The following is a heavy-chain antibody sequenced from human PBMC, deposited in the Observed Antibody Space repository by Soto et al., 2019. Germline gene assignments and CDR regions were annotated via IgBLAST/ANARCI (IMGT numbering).Heavy chain of an antibody. CDR1: DGSISSSSYY. V-gene: IGHV4-39*01. CDR3: LATVVAID. CDR2: IYYSGST. Sequence: QLQLQESGPGLVKPSETLSLTCTVSDGSISSSSYYWGWIRQPPGKGLEWIGSIYYSGSTYYNPSLKSRVTISVDTSKNQFSLKLSSVSAADTASYYCLATVVAIDWGQGTLVTVSS. D-gene: IGHD2-15*01. J-gene: IGHJ4*02.